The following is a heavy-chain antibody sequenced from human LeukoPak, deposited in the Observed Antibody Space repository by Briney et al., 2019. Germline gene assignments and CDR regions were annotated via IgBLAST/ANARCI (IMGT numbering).Heavy chain of an antibody. CDR3: ARDFTGGYFDF. CDR2: INPDSGAT. CDR1: GYTFTDFY. D-gene: IGHD2-8*02. V-gene: IGHV1-2*02. J-gene: IGHJ4*02. Sequence: GASVKVSCKTSGYTFTDFYVHWVRQAPGQGFERMGWINPDSGATNYAQKFQGRVSMTRDTSISTAYMELCRLRSDDTAVYYCARDFTGGYFDFWGQGTLVTVSS.